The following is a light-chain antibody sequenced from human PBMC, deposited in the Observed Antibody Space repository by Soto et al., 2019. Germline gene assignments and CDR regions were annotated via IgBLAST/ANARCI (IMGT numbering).Light chain of an antibody. CDR1: QSVNSN. J-gene: IGKJ5*01. CDR3: QQYNNWPPIT. Sequence: EIVMTQSPATLSVSPGERATLSCRASQSVNSNLAWYQQKPGQAPRLIIFGAFTRASGIPARFSGSGSGTEFTLTISSLQSEDFAVYYCQQYNNWPPITFGQGTRLEIK. CDR2: GAF. V-gene: IGKV3-15*01.